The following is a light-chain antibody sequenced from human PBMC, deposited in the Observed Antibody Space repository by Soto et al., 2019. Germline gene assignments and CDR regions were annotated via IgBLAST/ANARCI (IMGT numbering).Light chain of an antibody. Sequence: ILRTKDPNTVALGKRVEVGGCCMASQRVSSYLAWYQQKPGQAPRLLIYGGSTRVPSIPARFSGSGSGPDFTLTISSLSSEAFAVYFCKPHPPWPPCPFGQGTQLEIK. CDR1: QRVSSY. J-gene: IGKJ1*01. CDR2: GGS. V-gene: IGKV3-15*01. CDR3: KPHPPWPPCP.